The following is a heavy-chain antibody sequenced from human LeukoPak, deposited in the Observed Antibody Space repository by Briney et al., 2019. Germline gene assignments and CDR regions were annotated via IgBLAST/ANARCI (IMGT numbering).Heavy chain of an antibody. J-gene: IGHJ1*01. CDR1: GFTFSSYA. V-gene: IGHV3-23*01. CDR3: VREVGAPGSFQH. D-gene: IGHD1-26*01. Sequence: PGGSLRLSCAASGFTFSSYAMSWVRQAPGKGLEWVSAISGSGGSTYYADSVKGRFTISRNNADNTLHLQMNSLRAEDTAVYHCVREVGAPGSFQHWGQGAPVTVSS. CDR2: ISGSGGST.